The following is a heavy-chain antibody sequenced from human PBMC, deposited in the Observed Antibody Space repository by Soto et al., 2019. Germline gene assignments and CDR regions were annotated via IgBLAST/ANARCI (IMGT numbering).Heavy chain of an antibody. Sequence: GGSLRLSCAASGFTFSSYSMNWVRQAPGKGLEWVSSISSSSSYIYYADSVKGRFTISRDNAKNSLYLQMNSLRAEDTAVYYCPRDPYRSSWYQARPYYYYRMAFWPKATTVTVSS. CDR3: PRDPYRSSWYQARPYYYYRMAF. J-gene: IGHJ6*04. CDR1: GFTFSSYS. V-gene: IGHV3-21*01. CDR2: ISSSSSYI. D-gene: IGHD6-13*01.